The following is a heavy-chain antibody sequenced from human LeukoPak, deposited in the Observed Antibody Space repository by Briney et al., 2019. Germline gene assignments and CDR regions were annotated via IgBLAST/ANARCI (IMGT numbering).Heavy chain of an antibody. CDR1: GFTFSSYA. CDR2: ISGSGGST. CDR3: ARDLAWGAFDY. V-gene: IGHV3-23*01. J-gene: IGHJ4*02. Sequence: GGSLRLSCAASGFTFSSYAMSWVRQAPGKGLEWVSAISGSGGSTYYADSVKGRFTISRDDSKNTLSLQMNSLRVEDTATYYCARDLAWGAFDYWGQGTLVTVSS. D-gene: IGHD7-27*01.